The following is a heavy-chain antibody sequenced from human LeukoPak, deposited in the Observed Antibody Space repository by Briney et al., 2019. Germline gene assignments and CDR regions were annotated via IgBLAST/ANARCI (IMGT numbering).Heavy chain of an antibody. CDR3: ARDESPLGRWLVHGVY. V-gene: IGHV1-69*13. D-gene: IGHD6-19*01. CDR1: GGTFSSSG. CDR2: IIPIFDTA. Sequence: ASVKVSCKASGGTFSSSGINWVRQAPGQGLEWMGGIIPIFDTANYAQKFQGRVTITADESTNTAYMELSSLRSEDTAVYYCARDESPLGRWLVHGVYWGQGTLVTVSS. J-gene: IGHJ4*02.